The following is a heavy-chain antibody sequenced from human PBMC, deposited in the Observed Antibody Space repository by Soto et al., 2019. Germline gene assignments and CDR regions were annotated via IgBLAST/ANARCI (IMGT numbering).Heavy chain of an antibody. Sequence: PGGSLRLSCAASGFTFSCSSMHWVRQSSGKGLEWVGRIRSRVNNYATGYAASAKGRFTISRDDSKNTAYLQMDSLKTEDTAIYYCARQGYSDDYYFYGMDVWGQGTTVTVSS. D-gene: IGHD4-4*01. CDR1: GFTFSCSS. CDR2: IRSRVNNYAT. J-gene: IGHJ6*02. CDR3: ARQGYSDDYYFYGMDV. V-gene: IGHV3-73*01.